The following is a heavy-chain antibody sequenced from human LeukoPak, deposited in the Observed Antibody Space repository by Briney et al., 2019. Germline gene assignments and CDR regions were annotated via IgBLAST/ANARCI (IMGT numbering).Heavy chain of an antibody. V-gene: IGHV3-23*01. J-gene: IGHJ4*02. CDR1: GFTFSSYA. CDR3: ARNGRGFGPRILVYN. Sequence: GGSLRLSCAASGFTFSSYAMRWVRQAPGKGLEWVSGISGSGGSTIYADSVKGRFTISRDNSKNTLYLQMISLRAEDTAVYYCARNGRGFGPRILVYNWGQGTLVTVSS. CDR2: ISGSGGST. D-gene: IGHD3-22*01.